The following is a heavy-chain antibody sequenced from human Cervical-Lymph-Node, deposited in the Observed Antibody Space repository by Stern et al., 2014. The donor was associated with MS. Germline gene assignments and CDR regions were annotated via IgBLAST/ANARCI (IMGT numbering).Heavy chain of an antibody. J-gene: IGHJ4*02. Sequence: QVQLQESGPGLVKPSETLSLTCAVSGDSISSYTHYWAWIRQPPGKGLEWIGSVYYSGATYYNPSLKSPVTISVDTSKNHSSLGLTSVTAADTAVYYCAKHACTGAACPFDLWGQGTLVTVSS. CDR1: GDSISSYTHY. V-gene: IGHV4-39*01. CDR2: VYYSGAT. D-gene: IGHD2-8*02. CDR3: AKHACTGAACPFDL.